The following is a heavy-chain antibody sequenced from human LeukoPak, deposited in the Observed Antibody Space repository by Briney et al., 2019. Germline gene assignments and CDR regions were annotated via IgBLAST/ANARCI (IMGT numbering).Heavy chain of an antibody. Sequence: ASVKVSCKASGYTFTGYYMHWVRQAPGQGLEWMGRIIPILGIANYAQKFQGRVTITADKSTSTAYMELSSLRSEDTAVYYCARDLTTVVTIYGMDVWGQGTTVTVSS. D-gene: IGHD4-17*01. CDR3: ARDLTTVVTIYGMDV. CDR1: GYTFTGYY. V-gene: IGHV1-69*04. CDR2: IIPILGIA. J-gene: IGHJ6*02.